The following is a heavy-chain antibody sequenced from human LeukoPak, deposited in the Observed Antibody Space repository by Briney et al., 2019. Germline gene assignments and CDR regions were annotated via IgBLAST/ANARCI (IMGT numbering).Heavy chain of an antibody. Sequence: GRSLRLSCAASGFTFDDYAMHWVRHAPGKGLEWVSGISWNSGSIGYADSVKGRFTISRDNAKNSLYLQMNSLRAEDTALYYCAKDRNDYGGNSPLDYWGQGTLVTVSS. CDR3: AKDRNDYGGNSPLDY. V-gene: IGHV3-9*01. D-gene: IGHD4-23*01. CDR2: ISWNSGSI. J-gene: IGHJ4*02. CDR1: GFTFDDYA.